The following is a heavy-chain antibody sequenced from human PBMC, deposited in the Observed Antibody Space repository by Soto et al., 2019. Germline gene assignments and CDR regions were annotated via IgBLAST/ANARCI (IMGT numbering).Heavy chain of an antibody. D-gene: IGHD2-8*01. Sequence: GGSLRLSCAASGFTFSNAWMSWVRQAPGKGLEWVGRIKSKTDGGTTDYAAPVKGRFTISRDDSKNTLYLQMNSLKTEDTAVYYCTTDGSYCTNGVCLTVHFDYWGQGTLVTVSS. CDR2: IKSKTDGGTT. J-gene: IGHJ4*02. CDR1: GFTFSNAW. V-gene: IGHV3-15*01. CDR3: TTDGSYCTNGVCLTVHFDY.